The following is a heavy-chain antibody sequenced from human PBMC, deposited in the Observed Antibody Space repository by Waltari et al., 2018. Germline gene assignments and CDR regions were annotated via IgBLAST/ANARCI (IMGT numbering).Heavy chain of an antibody. D-gene: IGHD6-6*01. CDR1: GGSFSGYY. Sequence: QVQLQQWGAGLLKPSEILALTCAVSGGSFSGYYWSWIRQPPGKGLEWIGEINHSGSTNYNPSLKSRVTISVDTSKNQFSLKLSSVTAADTAVYYCARGLVGMDVWGQGTTVTVSS. V-gene: IGHV4-34*01. CDR3: ARGLVGMDV. CDR2: INHSGST. J-gene: IGHJ6*02.